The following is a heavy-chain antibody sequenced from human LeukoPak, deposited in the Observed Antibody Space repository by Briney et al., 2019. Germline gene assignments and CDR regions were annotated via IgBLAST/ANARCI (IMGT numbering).Heavy chain of an antibody. CDR3: ARHEDDLRAFDI. D-gene: IGHD1-1*01. J-gene: IGHJ3*02. CDR1: GGSFSGYY. V-gene: IGHV4-34*01. CDR2: INHSGST. Sequence: PSETLSLTCAVYGGSFSGYYWSWIRQPPGKGLEWIGEINHSGSTNYNPSLKSRVTISVDTSKNQFSLKLSSVTAADTAVYYCARHEDDLRAFDIWGQGTMVTVSS.